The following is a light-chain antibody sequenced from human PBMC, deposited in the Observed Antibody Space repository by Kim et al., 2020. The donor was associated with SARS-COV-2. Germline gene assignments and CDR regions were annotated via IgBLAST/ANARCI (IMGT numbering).Light chain of an antibody. Sequence: SSGDRATLSCRTIEDVRGDLAWYQQRPGQAPRLLIYDASTRATDIPARISGSGSGTEFTLTITNLQSEDFSIYYCQQYHSRPPWMFGQGTKVDIK. V-gene: IGKV3D-15*01. J-gene: IGKJ1*01. CDR3: QQYHSRPPWM. CDR2: DAS. CDR1: EDVRGD.